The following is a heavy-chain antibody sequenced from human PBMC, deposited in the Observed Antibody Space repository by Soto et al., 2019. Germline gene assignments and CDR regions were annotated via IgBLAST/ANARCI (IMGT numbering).Heavy chain of an antibody. J-gene: IGHJ5*02. V-gene: IGHV4-31*03. Sequence: LSLTCTVSGGSISSGGYYWSWIRQHPGKGLEWIGYIYYSGSTYYNPSLKSRVTISVDTSKNQFSLKLSSVTAADTAVYYCASGDFGGSCYDPWGQGTLVTVSS. CDR1: GGSISSGGYY. D-gene: IGHD2-15*01. CDR3: ASGDFGGSCYDP. CDR2: IYYSGST.